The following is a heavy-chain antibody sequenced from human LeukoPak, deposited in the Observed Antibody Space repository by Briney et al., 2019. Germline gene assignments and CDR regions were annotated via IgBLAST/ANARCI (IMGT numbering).Heavy chain of an antibody. CDR1: GFTFDDYA. J-gene: IGHJ4*02. V-gene: IGHV3-9*01. D-gene: IGHD3-22*01. Sequence: GGSLRLSFAASGFTFDDYAMHWVRQAPGKGLEGVSVISWNSGSIGYADSVKGRFTISRDNAKNSLYLQMNSLRAEDTALYYCTKGSYDSSGYYGVFDYWGQGTLVTVSS. CDR2: ISWNSGSI. CDR3: TKGSYDSSGYYGVFDY.